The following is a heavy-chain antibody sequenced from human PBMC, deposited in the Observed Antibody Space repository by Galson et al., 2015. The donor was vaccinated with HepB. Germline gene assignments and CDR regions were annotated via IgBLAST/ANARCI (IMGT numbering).Heavy chain of an antibody. CDR1: GLTFSDYA. V-gene: IGHV3-49*03. CDR2: IRKKFYGGTA. D-gene: IGHD2-2*01. J-gene: IGHJ4*02. Sequence: SLRLSCAASGLTFSDYAVTWFRQAPGKGLEWVGFIRKKFYGGTAEYAPSVKGRFTISRDDSKSVAHLEMNRLKPEDTAVYYCTTSSDAPGALRWGQGTLVTVSS. CDR3: TTSSDAPGALR.